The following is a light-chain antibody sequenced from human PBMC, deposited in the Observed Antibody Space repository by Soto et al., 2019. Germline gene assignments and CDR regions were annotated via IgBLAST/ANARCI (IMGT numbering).Light chain of an antibody. V-gene: IGLV2-8*01. J-gene: IGLJ1*01. Sequence: QSVLTQPPSASGSPGQSVTISCTGTSSDVGGCKFVSWYQQYPGKAPKLIIYEVSKRTSGVPDRFSGFKSGNTASLTVSGLQAEAEADYYCSSCAGSNNPYVFGTGTKLTVL. CDR1: SSDVGGCKF. CDR2: EVS. CDR3: SSCAGSNNPYV.